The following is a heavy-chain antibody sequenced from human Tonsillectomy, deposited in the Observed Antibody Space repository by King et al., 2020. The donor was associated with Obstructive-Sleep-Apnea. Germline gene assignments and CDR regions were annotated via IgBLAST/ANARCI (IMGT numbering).Heavy chain of an antibody. CDR3: AKDSSGFFYYGMDV. J-gene: IGHJ6*02. V-gene: IGHV3-30*18. D-gene: IGHD3-22*01. Sequence: VQLGESGGGVVQPGRCLRLSGAASGVTFSSYGMHWVRQAPGKGREWVAVMSYDGSNKYYADSVKGRFTISRDNSKNTLYLQMNSLRTEDTAVYYCAKDSSGFFYYGMDVWGRGTTVTVSS. CDR2: MSYDGSNK. CDR1: GVTFSSYG.